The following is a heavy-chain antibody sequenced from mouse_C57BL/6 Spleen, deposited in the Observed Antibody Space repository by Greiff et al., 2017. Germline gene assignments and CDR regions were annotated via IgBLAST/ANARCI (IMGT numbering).Heavy chain of an antibody. D-gene: IGHD2-5*01. V-gene: IGHV2-2*01. CDR3: ARNYEGYSNQAGFAY. Sequence: VQLVESGPGLVQPSQSLSITCTVSGFSLTSYGVHWVRQSPGKGLEWLGVIWSGGSTDYNAAFISRLSISKDNSNSQVFFKMNSLQADDTAIYYWARNYEGYSNQAGFAYWGQGTLVTGSA. CDR1: GFSLTSYG. CDR2: IWSGGST. J-gene: IGHJ3*01.